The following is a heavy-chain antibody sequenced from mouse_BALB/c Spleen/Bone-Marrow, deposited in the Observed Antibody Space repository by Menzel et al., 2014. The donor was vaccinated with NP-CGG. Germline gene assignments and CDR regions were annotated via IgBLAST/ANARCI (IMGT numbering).Heavy chain of an antibody. V-gene: IGHV1-67*01. CDR1: GYTFTDYA. D-gene: IGHD1-1*01. Sequence: QVQLQQSGPELVRPGVSVKISCKGSGYTFTDYAMHWVKQSHAKSLEWIGVINTYSGDANCNQKFKGKATMTVDKSSSTAYMELARLTSEDSAIYYCARDYGSSHFDHWGQGFTLTVSS. CDR3: ARDYGSSHFDH. J-gene: IGHJ2*01. CDR2: INTYSGDA.